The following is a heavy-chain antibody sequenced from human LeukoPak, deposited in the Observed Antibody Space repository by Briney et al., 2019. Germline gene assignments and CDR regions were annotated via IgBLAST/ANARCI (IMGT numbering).Heavy chain of an antibody. Sequence: SVKASCKASGGTFSSYAISWVRQAPGQGLEWMGGIIPIFGTANYAQKFQGRVTITADESTSTAYMELSSLRSEDTAVYYCARCGSGSGEVNYFDYWGQGTLVTVSS. V-gene: IGHV1-69*13. CDR1: GGTFSSYA. J-gene: IGHJ4*02. CDR3: ARCGSGSGEVNYFDY. CDR2: IIPIFGTA. D-gene: IGHD6-19*01.